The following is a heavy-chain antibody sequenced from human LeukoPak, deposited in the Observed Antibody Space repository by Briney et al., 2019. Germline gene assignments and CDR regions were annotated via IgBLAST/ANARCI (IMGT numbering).Heavy chain of an antibody. CDR2: IKQDGSEK. D-gene: IGHD5-12*01. V-gene: IGHV3-7*05. CDR1: GFTFSNYW. CDR3: ATLGAYDRFDS. Sequence: GGSLRLSCAASGFTFSNYWMSWVRQAPGKGLEWVANIKQDGSEKLYVDSLKGRFTISRDNAKNSLYLRMNSLRAEDTAVYYCATLGAYDRFDSWGQGTLVTVSS. J-gene: IGHJ4*02.